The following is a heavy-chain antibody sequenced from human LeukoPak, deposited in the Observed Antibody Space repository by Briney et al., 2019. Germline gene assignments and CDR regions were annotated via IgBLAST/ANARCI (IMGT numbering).Heavy chain of an antibody. CDR3: AREFSDSSGYYPL. V-gene: IGHV4-59*01. CDR2: IYYSGST. CDR1: GGSISSYY. Sequence: SETLSLTCTVSGGSISSYYWSWIRQPPGKGLEWIGYIYYSGSTNYNPSLKSRVTISVDTSKNQFSLKLSSVTAADTAVYYCAREFSDSSGYYPLWGKGTLVTVSS. D-gene: IGHD3-22*01. J-gene: IGHJ4*02.